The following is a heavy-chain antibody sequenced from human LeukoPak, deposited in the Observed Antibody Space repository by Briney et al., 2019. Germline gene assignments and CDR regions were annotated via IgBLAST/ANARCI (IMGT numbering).Heavy chain of an antibody. CDR2: IYPGDSDT. Sequence: GESLKISCKGSGYSFTSYWIGWVRQMTGKGLEWMGIIYPGDSDTRYSPSFQGQVTISADKSISTAYLQWSSLKASDTAMYYCYSGGNRADRVPGGDYWGQGTLVTVSS. CDR3: YSGGNRADRVPGGDY. V-gene: IGHV5-51*01. D-gene: IGHD2-15*01. CDR1: GYSFTSYW. J-gene: IGHJ4*02.